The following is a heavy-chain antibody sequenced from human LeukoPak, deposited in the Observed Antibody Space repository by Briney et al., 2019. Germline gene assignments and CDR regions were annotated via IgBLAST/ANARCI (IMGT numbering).Heavy chain of an antibody. D-gene: IGHD3-10*01. V-gene: IGHV3-21*01. Sequence: PGGSLRLSCAASGLTFSSYSMNWVRQAPGKGLEWVSSISSSSNYIYYADSVKGRFTISRDNAKNSLYLQMNSLRAEDTAVYYCARVPHAMVRGVIITEFYFDYCGQGTLVTVSS. CDR1: GLTFSSYS. CDR2: ISSSSNYI. J-gene: IGHJ4*02. CDR3: ARVPHAMVRGVIITEFYFDY.